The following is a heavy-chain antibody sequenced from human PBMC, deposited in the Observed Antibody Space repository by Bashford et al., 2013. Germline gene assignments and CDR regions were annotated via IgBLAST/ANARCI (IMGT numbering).Heavy chain of an antibody. Sequence: WVRQMPGKGLEWMGIIYPGDSDTRYSPSFQGQVTISADKSISTAYLQWSSLKASDTAMYYCARRAIAVAGHDAFDIVGPRDKWSPSPQ. V-gene: IGHV5-51*01. CDR2: IYPGDSDT. D-gene: IGHD6-19*01. CDR3: ARRAIAVAGHDAFDI. J-gene: IGHJ3*02.